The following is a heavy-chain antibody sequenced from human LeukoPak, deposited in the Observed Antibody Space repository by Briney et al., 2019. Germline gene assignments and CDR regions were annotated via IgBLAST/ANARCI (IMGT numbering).Heavy chain of an antibody. V-gene: IGHV4-34*01. J-gene: IGHJ3*02. Sequence: SETLSLTCAVYGGSFSGYYWSWIRQPPGKGLEWIGEINHSGSTNYNPSLKSRVTISVDTSKNQFSLKLSSVTAADTAVYYCARHDIPRYCSGGSCPSAFDIWGQGTMVTVSS. CDR2: INHSGST. CDR1: GGSFSGYY. CDR3: ARHDIPRYCSGGSCPSAFDI. D-gene: IGHD2-15*01.